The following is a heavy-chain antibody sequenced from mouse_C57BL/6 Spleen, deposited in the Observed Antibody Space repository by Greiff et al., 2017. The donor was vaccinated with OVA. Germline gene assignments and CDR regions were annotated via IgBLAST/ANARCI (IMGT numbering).Heavy chain of an antibody. CDR1: GFSLTSYG. CDR3: ARGGSGYPYYFDY. Sequence: QVQLQQSGPGLVQPSQSLSITCTVSGFSLTSYGVHWVRQSPGKGLEWLGVIWSGGSTDYNAAFISRLSISKDNSKSQVFFKMNSLQADDTAIYYCARGGSGYPYYFDYWGQGTTLTVSS. J-gene: IGHJ2*01. D-gene: IGHD3-2*02. CDR2: IWSGGST. V-gene: IGHV2-2*01.